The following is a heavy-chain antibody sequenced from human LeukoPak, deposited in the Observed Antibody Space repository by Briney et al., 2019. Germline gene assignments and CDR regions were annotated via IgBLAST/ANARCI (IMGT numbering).Heavy chain of an antibody. CDR3: ARTSSYYNAPRDY. D-gene: IGHD1-26*01. J-gene: IGHJ4*02. V-gene: IGHV4-39*07. CDR2: IYYSGST. CDR1: GGSISSSNYY. Sequence: KPSETLSPTCTVSGGSISSSNYYWGWIRQPPGKGLEWIGSIYYSGSTYYNPSLKSRVTISVDTSKNQFSLKLTSVTAADTAVYYCARTSSYYNAPRDYWGQGTLVTVSS.